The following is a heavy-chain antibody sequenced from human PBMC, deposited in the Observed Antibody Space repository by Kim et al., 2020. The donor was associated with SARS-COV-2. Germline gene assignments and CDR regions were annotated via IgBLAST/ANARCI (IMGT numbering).Heavy chain of an antibody. J-gene: IGHJ3*02. CDR3: TRGMYTGTAGADVFDI. Sequence: VEGRFTISRDDSKTTVYLQMSSLRAEDTAVYDCTRGMYTGTAGADVFDIWGQGTMVTVSS. V-gene: IGHV3-30*07. D-gene: IGHD1-1*01.